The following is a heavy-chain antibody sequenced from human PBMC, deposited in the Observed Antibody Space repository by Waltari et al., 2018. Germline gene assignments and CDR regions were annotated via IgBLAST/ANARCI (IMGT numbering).Heavy chain of an antibody. V-gene: IGHV5-51*01. CDR1: VYTFPSSC. J-gene: IGHJ4*02. D-gene: IGHD6-13*01. CDR3: ARLGQQLAPDY. Sequence: EVQLVQSGAELKKPGESPPISCNGSVYTFPSSCVGWVRQMPGKGLEGMGISYPGDSDTRYSPSFQGQVTISADKSISTAYLQWSSLKASDTAMYYCARLGQQLAPDYWGQGTLVTVSS. CDR2: SYPGDSDT.